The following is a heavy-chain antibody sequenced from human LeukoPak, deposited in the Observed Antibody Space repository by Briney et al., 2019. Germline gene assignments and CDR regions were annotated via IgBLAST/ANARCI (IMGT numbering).Heavy chain of an antibody. CDR3: ATGTHYDLLPF. J-gene: IGHJ4*02. D-gene: IGHD3-9*01. CDR1: GYSITELS. V-gene: IGHV1-24*01. Sequence: GASVKVSCKVSGYSITELSTHWVRQAPGKGLEWMGGFDPGSGGIIYEQKFQDRVTMTEDTSTDTAYMELSSLRSEDTALYYCATGTHYDLLPFWGQGTLVTVSS. CDR2: FDPGSGGI.